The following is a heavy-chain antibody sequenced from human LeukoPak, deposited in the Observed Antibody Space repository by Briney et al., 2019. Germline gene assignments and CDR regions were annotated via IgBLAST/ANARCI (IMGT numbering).Heavy chain of an antibody. J-gene: IGHJ4*02. CDR3: ARSVSVFGVVIPYFDY. V-gene: IGHV1-2*02. Sequence: EASVKVSCKASGYTFTGYYMHWVRQAPGQGLEWMGWINPNSGGTNYAQKFQGRVTMTRDTSISTAYMELSRLRSDDTAVYYCARSVSVFGVVIPYFDYWGQGTLVTVSS. CDR1: GYTFTGYY. CDR2: INPNSGGT. D-gene: IGHD3-3*01.